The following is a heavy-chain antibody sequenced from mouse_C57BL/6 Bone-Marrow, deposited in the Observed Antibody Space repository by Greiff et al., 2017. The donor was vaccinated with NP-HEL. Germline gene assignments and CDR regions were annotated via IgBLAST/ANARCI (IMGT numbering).Heavy chain of an antibody. CDR3: VGVYAFAY. D-gene: IGHD1-1*01. V-gene: IGHV1-81*01. J-gene: IGHJ3*01. CDR1: GYTFTSYG. Sequence: LEESGAELARPGASVKLSCKASGYTFTSYGISWVKQRTGQGLEWIGEIYPRSGNTYYNEKFKGKATLTADKSSSTAYMELRSLTSEDSAVYFCVGVYAFAYWGQGTLVTVSA. CDR2: IYPRSGNT.